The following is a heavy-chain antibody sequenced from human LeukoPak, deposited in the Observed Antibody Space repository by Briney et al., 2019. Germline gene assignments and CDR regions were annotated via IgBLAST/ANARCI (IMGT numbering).Heavy chain of an antibody. J-gene: IGHJ4*02. CDR3: ARVFGRQLPDY. Sequence: ASVKVSCKASGYTFTGYHMHWVRQAPGQGLEWMGRINLKSGATNCAQKFQGRVTMTRDTSISTAYMELSSLRPDDTAVYYCARVFGRQLPDYWGQGTLVAVSS. V-gene: IGHV1-2*02. CDR1: GYTFTGYH. CDR2: INLKSGAT. D-gene: IGHD1-26*01.